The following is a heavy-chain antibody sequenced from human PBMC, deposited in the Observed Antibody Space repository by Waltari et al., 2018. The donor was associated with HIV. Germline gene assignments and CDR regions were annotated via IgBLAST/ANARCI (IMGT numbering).Heavy chain of an antibody. CDR3: ARLDFYQSPGFSLGFDY. CDR1: GYNFAAYW. V-gene: IGHV5-51*03. CDR2: IFPRDSET. D-gene: IGHD2-21*01. Sequence: EVQVMQSGAEVKKPGESLKMSCQESGYNFAAYWLGWVRQMPGKGLEWTGIIFPRDSETRYGPSFQGQVTISADPSISTAFLQWDSLQSSDTAMYYCARLDFYQSPGFSLGFDYWGQGTLVTVSS. J-gene: IGHJ4*02.